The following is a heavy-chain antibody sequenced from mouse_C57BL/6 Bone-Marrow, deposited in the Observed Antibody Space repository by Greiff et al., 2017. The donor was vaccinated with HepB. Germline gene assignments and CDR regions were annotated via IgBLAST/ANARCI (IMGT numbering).Heavy chain of an antibody. CDR2: IYPGDGDT. CDR1: GYAFSSSW. Sequence: QVQLQQSGPELVKPGASVKISCKASGYAFSSSWMNWVKQRPGKGLEWIGRIYPGDGDTNYNGKFKGKATLTADKSSSTAYMQLSSLTSEDSAVYFCARQNWEFWYFDVWGTGTTVTVSS. CDR3: ARQNWEFWYFDV. V-gene: IGHV1-82*01. D-gene: IGHD4-1*01. J-gene: IGHJ1*03.